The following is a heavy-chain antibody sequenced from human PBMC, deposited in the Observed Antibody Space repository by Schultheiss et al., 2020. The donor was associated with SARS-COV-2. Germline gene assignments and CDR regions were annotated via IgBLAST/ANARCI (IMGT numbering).Heavy chain of an antibody. Sequence: GGSLRLSCAASGFTFSSYSMNWVRQAPGKGLEWVANIKQDGSEKYYVDSVKGRFTISRDNAKNSLYLQMNSLRAEDTAVYYCARGNYYGMDVWGQGTTVTVSS. V-gene: IGHV3-7*03. CDR2: IKQDGSEK. CDR1: GFTFSSYS. J-gene: IGHJ6*02. CDR3: ARGNYYGMDV.